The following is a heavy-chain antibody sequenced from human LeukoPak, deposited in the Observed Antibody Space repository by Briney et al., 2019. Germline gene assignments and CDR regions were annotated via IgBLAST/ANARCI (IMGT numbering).Heavy chain of an antibody. D-gene: IGHD3-16*02. V-gene: IGHV1-46*01. CDR1: GYTFTSYY. CDR3: ARGAPLRDTFAGVIVMRYYYYYMDV. J-gene: IGHJ6*03. Sequence: GASVKVSCKASGYTFTSYYMHWVRLAPGQGLEWMGIINPSGGSTSYAQKFQGRVTMTRDMSTSTVYMELSSLRSEDTAVYYCARGAPLRDTFAGVIVMRYYYYYMDVWGKGTTVTVSS. CDR2: INPSGGST.